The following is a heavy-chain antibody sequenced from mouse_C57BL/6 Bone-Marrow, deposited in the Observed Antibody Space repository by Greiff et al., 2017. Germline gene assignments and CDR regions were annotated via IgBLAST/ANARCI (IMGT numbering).Heavy chain of an antibody. Sequence: QVQLQQSGAELVKPGASVKVSCKASGFTFTSYWMHWVKQRPGQGLEWIGRIHPSDSDTDYTQKFKGQATLTVDISSSTAYMQLSSLTSEDSAVYYCAIMYYYGSSYDYYAMDYWGQGTSVTVSS. J-gene: IGHJ4*01. CDR3: AIMYYYGSSYDYYAMDY. CDR2: IHPSDSDT. V-gene: IGHV1-74*01. D-gene: IGHD1-1*01. CDR1: GFTFTSYW.